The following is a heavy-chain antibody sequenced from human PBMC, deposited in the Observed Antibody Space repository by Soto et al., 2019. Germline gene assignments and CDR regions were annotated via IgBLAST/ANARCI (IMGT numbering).Heavy chain of an antibody. J-gene: IGHJ5*02. CDR3: ARSYCSGGSCYPGDNWFDP. V-gene: IGHV3-21*01. CDR1: GFTFSSYS. Sequence: EVQLVESGGGLVKPGGSLRLSCAASGFTFSSYSMNWVRQAPGKGLEWVSSISSSSSYIYYADSVKGQFTISRDNAKNSLYRQMNSLRAEDTAVYYCARSYCSGGSCYPGDNWFDPWGQGTLVTVSS. D-gene: IGHD2-15*01. CDR2: ISSSSSYI.